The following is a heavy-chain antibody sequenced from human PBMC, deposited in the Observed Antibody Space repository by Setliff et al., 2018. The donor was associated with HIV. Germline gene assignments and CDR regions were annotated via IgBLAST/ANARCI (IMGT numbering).Heavy chain of an antibody. CDR2: IYRGDSGGST. CDR1: GGSVSGGRSD. Sequence: ETLSLTCTVSGGSVSGGRSDWGWIRQAPGKGLEWVSVIYRGDSGGSTYYADSVKGRFTISRDNSKNTLYLQMNSLRAEDTAVYYCARDTTDDNSIFPYWGQGTLVTVSS. V-gene: IGHV3-53*05. CDR3: ARDTTDDNSIFPY. D-gene: IGHD3-22*01. J-gene: IGHJ4*02.